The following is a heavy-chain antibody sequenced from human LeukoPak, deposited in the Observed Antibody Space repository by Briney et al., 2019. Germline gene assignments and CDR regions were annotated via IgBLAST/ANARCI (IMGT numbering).Heavy chain of an antibody. D-gene: IGHD1-26*01. Sequence: QSGGSLRLSCAASGFTFRSNVMNWVRQAPGKGLEWVSVIDGGGLTTYYADSVKGRFAISRDNSKNTLYLQMNSLRTEDTAVYYCAKRGVGTSNAYFDYWGQGTLVTVSS. CDR3: AKRGVGTSNAYFDY. CDR2: IDGGGLTT. J-gene: IGHJ4*02. CDR1: GFTFRSNV. V-gene: IGHV3-23*01.